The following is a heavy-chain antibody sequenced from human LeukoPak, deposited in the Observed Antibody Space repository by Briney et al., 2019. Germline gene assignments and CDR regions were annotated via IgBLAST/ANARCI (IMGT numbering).Heavy chain of an antibody. J-gene: IGHJ6*02. CDR3: AKAVDSSGYSPYSYYGMDV. D-gene: IGHD3-22*01. CDR1: GFTFSSYA. V-gene: IGHV3-23*01. CDR2: ISGSGGST. Sequence: GGSLRLSCAASGFTFSSYAMSWVRQAPGKGLEWVSAISGSGGSTYYADSVKGRFIISRDNSKNTLYLQMNSLRAEDTAVYYCAKAVDSSGYSPYSYYGMDVWGQGTTVTVSS.